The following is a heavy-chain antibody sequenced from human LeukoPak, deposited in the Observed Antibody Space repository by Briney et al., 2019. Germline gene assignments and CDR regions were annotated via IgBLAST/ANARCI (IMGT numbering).Heavy chain of an antibody. CDR3: ARNIIPVTLNAFDI. Sequence: GGSLRLSCAASGFTFSSYSMNWVRQAPGRGLEWVSSISSSSSYIYYADSVKGRFTISRDNAKNSLYLQMNSLRAEDTAVYYCARNIIPVTLNAFDIWGQGTMLTVSS. J-gene: IGHJ3*02. CDR2: ISSSSSYI. D-gene: IGHD3-3*01. CDR1: GFTFSSYS. V-gene: IGHV3-21*01.